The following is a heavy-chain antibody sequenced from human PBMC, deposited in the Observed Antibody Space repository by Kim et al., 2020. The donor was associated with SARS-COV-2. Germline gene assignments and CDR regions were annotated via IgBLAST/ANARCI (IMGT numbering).Heavy chain of an antibody. D-gene: IGHD3-10*01. J-gene: IGHJ5*02. CDR2: INPNSGGT. Sequence: ASVKVSCKASGYTFTGYYMHWVRQAPGQGLEWMGWINPNSGGTNYAQKFQGRVTMTRDTSISTAYMELSRLRSDDTAVYYCAREKNYYGSGSYYNPFDPWGQGTLVTVSS. CDR3: AREKNYYGSGSYYNPFDP. V-gene: IGHV1-2*02. CDR1: GYTFTGYY.